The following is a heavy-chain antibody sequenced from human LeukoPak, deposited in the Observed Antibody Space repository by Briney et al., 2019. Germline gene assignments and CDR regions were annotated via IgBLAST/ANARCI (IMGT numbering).Heavy chain of an antibody. Sequence: PGGSLRLSCAASGFTFSSYWMSWVRQAPGKGLEWVANIKQDGSGKYYVDSVKGRFTISRDNAKNSLYLQMNSLRAEDTAVYYCARIPPHYDSSGYYYPENYYFDYWGQGTLVTVSS. J-gene: IGHJ4*02. CDR2: IKQDGSGK. CDR1: GFTFSSYW. V-gene: IGHV3-7*01. CDR3: ARIPPHYDSSGYYYPENYYFDY. D-gene: IGHD3-22*01.